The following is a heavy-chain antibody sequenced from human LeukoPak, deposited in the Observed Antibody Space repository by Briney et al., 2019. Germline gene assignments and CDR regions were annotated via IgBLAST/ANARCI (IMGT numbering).Heavy chain of an antibody. Sequence: PSETLSLTCAVYGGSFSGYYWSWIRQPPGKGLEWIGEINHSGSTNYNPSLKSRVTISVDTSKNQFSLKLSSVTAADTAVYYCARDPTGITFGGVIVRWYYFDYWGQGTLVTVSS. V-gene: IGHV4-34*01. CDR2: INHSGST. CDR3: ARDPTGITFGGVIVRWYYFDY. D-gene: IGHD3-16*02. CDR1: GGSFSGYY. J-gene: IGHJ4*02.